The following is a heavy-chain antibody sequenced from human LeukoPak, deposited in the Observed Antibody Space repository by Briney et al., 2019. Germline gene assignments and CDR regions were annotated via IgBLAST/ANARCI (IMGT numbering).Heavy chain of an antibody. CDR1: GFTFSIYG. CDR3: ARDVSASTKYAYFDY. J-gene: IGHJ4*02. Sequence: GGSLRLSCAASGFTFSIYGMHWVRQAPGKGLEWVAVIWYDGSKKYYADSVEGRFTISRDNSKNTVDLQMNSLRAEDTAVYYCARDVSASTKYAYFDYWGQGTLVTVSS. V-gene: IGHV3-33*01. D-gene: IGHD5/OR15-5a*01. CDR2: IWYDGSKK.